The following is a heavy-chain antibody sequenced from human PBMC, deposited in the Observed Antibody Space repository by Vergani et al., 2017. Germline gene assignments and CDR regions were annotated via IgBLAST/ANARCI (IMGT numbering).Heavy chain of an antibody. V-gene: IGHV3-49*04. CDR1: GFTFGDYT. D-gene: IGHD3-16*01. CDR3: TRGGKWNLRGDDD. CDR2: IRSKAYGGTT. J-gene: IGHJ4*02. Sequence: EVQLVESGGGLVQPGRSLRLSCTASGFTFGDYTMSWVRQAPGKGLEWVGFIRSKAYGGTTEYAASVKGRFTISRDDSKSIAYLQINSLKTEDTAVYYCTRGGKWNLRGDDDWGQGTLVTVSS.